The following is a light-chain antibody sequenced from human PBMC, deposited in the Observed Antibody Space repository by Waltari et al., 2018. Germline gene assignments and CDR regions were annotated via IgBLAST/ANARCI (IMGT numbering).Light chain of an antibody. CDR3: HSRDSSGDVL. CDR1: SLRTYY. CDR2: GKN. Sequence: SSELTQDPAVSVALGKTVRITCQGDSLRTYYVSWFHQRPGEAPALVIYGKNNRPSGIPDRFSASSSGSTASLTIIGAQAEDEADYYCHSRDSSGDVLIGGGTKLTV. J-gene: IGLJ2*01. V-gene: IGLV3-19*01.